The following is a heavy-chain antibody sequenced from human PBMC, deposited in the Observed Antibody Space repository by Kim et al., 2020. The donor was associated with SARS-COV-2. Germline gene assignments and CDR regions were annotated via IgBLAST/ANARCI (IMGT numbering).Heavy chain of an antibody. D-gene: IGHD1-26*01. Sequence: GGSLRLSCAASGFTFSSYAMHWVRQAPGKGLEWVAVISYDGSNKYYADSVKGRFTISRDNSKNTLYLQMNSLRAEDTAVYYCARDLSTWWELVVVHYYGMDVWGQGTTVTVSS. V-gene: IGHV3-30*04. CDR2: ISYDGSNK. CDR1: GFTFSSYA. J-gene: IGHJ6*02. CDR3: ARDLSTWWELVVVHYYGMDV.